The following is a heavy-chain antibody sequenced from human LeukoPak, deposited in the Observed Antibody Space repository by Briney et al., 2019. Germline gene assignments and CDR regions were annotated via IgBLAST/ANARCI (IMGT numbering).Heavy chain of an antibody. D-gene: IGHD2-2*01. J-gene: IGHJ4*02. CDR2: ISGSGGST. CDR3: AKDSCSSTSCRGYFDY. Sequence: GSLRLSCAASGFTVSSYAMSWVRQAPGKGLEWVSAISGSGGSTYYADSVKGRLTISRDNSKNTLYLQMNSLRAEDTAVYYCAKDSCSSTSCRGYFDYWGQGTVVTVSS. CDR1: GFTVSSYA. V-gene: IGHV3-23*01.